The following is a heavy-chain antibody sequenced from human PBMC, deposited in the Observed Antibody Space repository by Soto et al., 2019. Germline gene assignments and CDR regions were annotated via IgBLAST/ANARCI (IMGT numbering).Heavy chain of an antibody. CDR1: GFTFSAYV. CDR3: AKGYSTTTYCLGDS. Sequence: GGSVRLSCAASGFTFSAYVMSWVRQAPGKGLEWVSAITSSGVSTYYADSVKGRFTISRDNSKNTLYLQMNSLRAEDTAVYYCAKGYSTTTYCLGDSWGKGTLVTVSS. D-gene: IGHD2-8*01. J-gene: IGHJ5*01. CDR2: ITSSGVST. V-gene: IGHV3-23*01.